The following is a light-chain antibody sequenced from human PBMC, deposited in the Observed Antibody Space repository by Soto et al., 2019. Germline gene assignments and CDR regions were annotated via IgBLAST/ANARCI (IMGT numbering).Light chain of an antibody. CDR2: GAF. CDR3: QHYGSSSFT. J-gene: IGKJ3*01. V-gene: IGKV3-20*01. Sequence: EIVLTQSPGTLSLSPGERATLPCRASQSISDNYLAWYQQKPGQAPRFLIYGAFSRATGIPDRFSGSGSGTDFTLTISRLEPEEFAVYYCQHYGSSSFTFGPGTKVDIK. CDR1: QSISDNY.